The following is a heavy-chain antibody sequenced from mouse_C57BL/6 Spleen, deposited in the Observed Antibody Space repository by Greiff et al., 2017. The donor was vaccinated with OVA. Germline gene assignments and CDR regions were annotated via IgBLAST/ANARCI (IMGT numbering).Heavy chain of an antibody. CDR3: TRGDGKDPFAY. CDR2: IDPETGGT. J-gene: IGHJ3*01. CDR1: GYTFTDYE. D-gene: IGHD2-3*01. V-gene: IGHV1-15*01. Sequence: QVQLQQSGAELVRPGASVTLSCKASGYTFTDYEMHWVKQTPVHGLEWIGAIDPETGGTAYNQKFKGKAILTADKSSSTAYMELRSLTSEDAAVYYCTRGDGKDPFAYWGQGTLVTVSA.